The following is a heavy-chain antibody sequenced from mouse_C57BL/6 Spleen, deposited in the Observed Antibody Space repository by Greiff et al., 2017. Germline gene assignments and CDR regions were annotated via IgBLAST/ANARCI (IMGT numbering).Heavy chain of an antibody. D-gene: IGHD2-5*01. J-gene: IGHJ2*01. CDR2: ISSGGSYT. CDR3: ARQNYSNYDYFDY. V-gene: IGHV5-6*01. CDR1: GFTFSSYG. Sequence: EVHLVESGGDLVKPGGSLKLSCAASGFTFSSYGMSWVRQTPDKRLEWVATISSGGSYTYYPDSVKGRFTISRDNAKNTLYLQMSSLKSEDTAMYYCARQNYSNYDYFDYWGQGTTLTVSS.